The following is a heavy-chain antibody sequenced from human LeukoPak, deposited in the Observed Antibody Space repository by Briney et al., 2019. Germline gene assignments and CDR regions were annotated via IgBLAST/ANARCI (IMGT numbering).Heavy chain of an antibody. D-gene: IGHD6-13*01. CDR3: ARLWAAAATRVDY. CDR1: GFTFSSYS. J-gene: IGHJ4*02. V-gene: IGHV3-48*01. CDR2: ISSGSSTI. Sequence: GGSLRLSCAASGFTFSSYSMIWVRQAPGKGLEWLSYISSGSSTIYYADSVKGRFTISRDNAKNSLYLQMNSLRGEDTAVYYCARLWAAAATRVDYWGQGTLVTVSS.